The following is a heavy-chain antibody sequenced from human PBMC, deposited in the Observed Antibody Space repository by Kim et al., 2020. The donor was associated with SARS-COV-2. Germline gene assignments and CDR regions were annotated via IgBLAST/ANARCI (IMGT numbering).Heavy chain of an antibody. V-gene: IGHV1-2*02. CDR2: INPKTGVT. D-gene: IGHD2-21*02. CDR1: GYTFTDYY. Sequence: ASVKVSCKTSGYTFTDYYMHWVRQAPGQGLEWRGWINPKTGVTNYAQRFQGRVIVTRDTSVTTAFMELSRLESDDTAIYYCARPAYCGAACYYYFDYWGQGTLVTVSS. J-gene: IGHJ4*02. CDR3: ARPAYCGAACYYYFDY.